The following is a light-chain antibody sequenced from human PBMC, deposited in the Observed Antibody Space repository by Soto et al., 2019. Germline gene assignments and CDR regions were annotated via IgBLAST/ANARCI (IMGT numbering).Light chain of an antibody. Sequence: EIVLTQSPGTLSLSPWEIATLSCRAIQSVSSSYLAWYQQKPGQAPRLLIYSASRRATGIPDRFTGSGSGTDFSLTISSLEPEDVAVYYCQQRSQWPPMTFGQGTRLEIK. V-gene: IGKV3D-20*02. CDR3: QQRSQWPPMT. J-gene: IGKJ5*01. CDR1: QSVSSSY. CDR2: SAS.